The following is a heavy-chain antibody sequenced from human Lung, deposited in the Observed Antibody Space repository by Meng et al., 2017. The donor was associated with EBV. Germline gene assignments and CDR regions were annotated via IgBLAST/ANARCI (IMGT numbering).Heavy chain of an antibody. V-gene: IGHV3-48*03. CDR2: IGPSGSAK. CDR1: GFTFTNYH. CDR3: ARAVGLDN. Sequence: EVQLVESGGALVQPGWAQGLSCTASGFTFTNYHMSWVRQTPGKGLEWVSYIGPSGSAKFYADSVKGRFTISRDDAENSLYLQMNSLRVEDTAIYYCARAVGLDNWGQGTLVTVSS. J-gene: IGHJ4*02.